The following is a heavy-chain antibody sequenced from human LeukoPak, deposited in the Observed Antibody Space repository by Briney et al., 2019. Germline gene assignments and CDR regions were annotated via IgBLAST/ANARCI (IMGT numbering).Heavy chain of an antibody. CDR3: AKDQYVDYFDY. Sequence: QPGGSLRLSCAASGFTFSSYGMHWVRQAPSKGLEWVAVISYDGSNKYYADSVKGRFTISRDNSKNTLHLQMNSLRAEDTAVYYCAKDQYVDYFDYWGQGTLVTVSS. CDR1: GFTFSSYG. J-gene: IGHJ4*02. CDR2: ISYDGSNK. V-gene: IGHV3-30*18. D-gene: IGHD3-16*01.